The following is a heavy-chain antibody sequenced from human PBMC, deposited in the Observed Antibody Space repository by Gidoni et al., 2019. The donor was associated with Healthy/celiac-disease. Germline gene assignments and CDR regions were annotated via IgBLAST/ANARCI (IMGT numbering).Heavy chain of an antibody. CDR1: GFPFSSSG. J-gene: IGHJ4*02. Sequence: QVQLVESGGGVVQPGRSLSLPCAASGFPFSSSGMHWVRQAPGKGLEWVAVIWYDGSNKYYADSVKGRFTISRDNSKNTLYLQMNSLRAEDTAVYYCARTQEYCSGGSCYPSAFDYWGQGTLVTVSS. V-gene: IGHV3-33*01. CDR2: IWYDGSNK. D-gene: IGHD2-15*01. CDR3: ARTQEYCSGGSCYPSAFDY.